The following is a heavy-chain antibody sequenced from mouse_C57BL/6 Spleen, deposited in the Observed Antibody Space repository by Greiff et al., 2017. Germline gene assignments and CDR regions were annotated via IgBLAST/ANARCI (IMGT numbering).Heavy chain of an antibody. CDR3: ARGRLPPAY. CDR1: GYTFTSYW. D-gene: IGHD2-2*01. V-gene: IGHV1-69*01. J-gene: IGHJ3*01. Sequence: QVQLQQSGAELVMPGASVKLSCKASGYTFTSYWMHWVKQRPGQGLEWIGEIDPSDSYTNYNQKFKGKSTLTVDKSSSTAYMQLSSLTSEDSAVYYCARGRLPPAYWGQGTLVTVSA. CDR2: IDPSDSYT.